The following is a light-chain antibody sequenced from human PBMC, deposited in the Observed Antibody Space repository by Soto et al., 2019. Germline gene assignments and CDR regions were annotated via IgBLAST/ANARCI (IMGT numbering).Light chain of an antibody. Sequence: EIEMTQSPSTLSVSPGERATLPCRASQSISNNLAWYQQKPGQAPRLLIYGASTRATGIPARFSGSGSGTEFTLTISSLQSEDFAVYSCQHYNDRPLTFGGGTKV. J-gene: IGKJ4*01. V-gene: IGKV3-15*01. CDR1: QSISNN. CDR3: QHYNDRPLT. CDR2: GAS.